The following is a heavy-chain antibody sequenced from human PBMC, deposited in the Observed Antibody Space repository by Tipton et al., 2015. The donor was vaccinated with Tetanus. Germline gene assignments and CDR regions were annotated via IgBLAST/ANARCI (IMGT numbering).Heavy chain of an antibody. Sequence: GSLRLSCAASGFTFSSYLMSWVRQPPGKGLEWISAISANYDATYYADSVKGRFTISRDNSKNTLYLQMNSLRAEDTAVYYCAKAAVAGTVSRFAYWGQGTLVTFSS. CDR3: AKAAVAGTVSRFAY. V-gene: IGHV3-23*01. CDR1: GFTFSSYL. D-gene: IGHD6-19*01. J-gene: IGHJ4*02. CDR2: ISANYDAT.